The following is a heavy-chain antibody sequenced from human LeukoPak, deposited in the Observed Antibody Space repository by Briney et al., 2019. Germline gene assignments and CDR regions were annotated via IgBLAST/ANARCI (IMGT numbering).Heavy chain of an antibody. D-gene: IGHD5-24*01. Sequence: SVKVSCKASGGTFSSYAIIWVRQAPGQGLEWMGRLIPIFGTANYAQKFQGRVTITTDESTSTAYMELSSLRSEDTAVYYCARDAGRDGYNLSDYWGQGTLVTVSS. CDR1: GGTFSSYA. CDR3: ARDAGRDGYNLSDY. V-gene: IGHV1-69*05. J-gene: IGHJ4*02. CDR2: LIPIFGTA.